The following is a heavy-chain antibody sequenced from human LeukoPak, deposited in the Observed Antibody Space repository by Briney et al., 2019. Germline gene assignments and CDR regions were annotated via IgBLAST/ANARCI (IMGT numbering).Heavy chain of an antibody. Sequence: SQTLSLTCTVSGGSISSGDYYWSWIRQPPGKGLEWIGYIYYSGSTYYNPSLKSRVSISVDTSKNQFSLKLSSVTAADTAVYYCARDLLNEGNHLDYWGQGTLVTVSS. V-gene: IGHV4-30-4*01. J-gene: IGHJ4*02. CDR1: GGSISSGDYY. CDR2: IYYSGST. D-gene: IGHD4-23*01. CDR3: ARDLLNEGNHLDY.